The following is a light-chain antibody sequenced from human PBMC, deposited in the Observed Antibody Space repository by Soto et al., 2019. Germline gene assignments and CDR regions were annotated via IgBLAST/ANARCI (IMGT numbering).Light chain of an antibody. V-gene: IGLV2-23*02. Sequence: QSGLSHPPPVYLSPLQAITSPCLGTGSDVVAYHLVSWYQQHPGKAPPLIICEVNARPSGISNRFSGSKSGDTASLTISGLQAEDEADYFRCSYAGTVAYDFGTGTKVTVL. CDR2: EVN. J-gene: IGLJ1*01. CDR1: GSDVVAYHL. CDR3: CSYAGTVAYD.